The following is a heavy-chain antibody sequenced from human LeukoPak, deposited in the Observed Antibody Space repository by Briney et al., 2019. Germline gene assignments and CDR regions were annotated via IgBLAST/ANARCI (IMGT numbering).Heavy chain of an antibody. CDR2: IKQDGSEK. D-gene: IGHD3-10*01. CDR3: ARERRRGITMVRGVKPHFDY. CDR1: GFTFSSYW. Sequence: GGSLRLSCAASGFTFSSYWMSWVRQAPGKGLEWVANIKQDGSEKYYVDSVKGRFTISRDNAKNSLYLQMNSLRAEDTAVYYCARERRRGITMVRGVKPHFDYWGQGTLVTVSS. V-gene: IGHV3-7*01. J-gene: IGHJ4*02.